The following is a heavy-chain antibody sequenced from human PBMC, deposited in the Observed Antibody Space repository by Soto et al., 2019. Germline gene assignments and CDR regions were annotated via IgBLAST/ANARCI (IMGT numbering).Heavy chain of an antibody. D-gene: IGHD2-8*01. V-gene: IGHV3-23*01. CDR1: GFTFSSYA. CDR2: ISGSGGST. Sequence: EVQLLESGGGLVQPGGSLRLSCAASGFTFSSYAMSWVRQAPGKGVEWVSAISGSGGSTYYADSVKGRFTISRDNSKNTLYLQMNSLRAEDTAVYYGAKDSRYCTNGVCYNHFDYWGQGTLVTVSS. J-gene: IGHJ4*02. CDR3: AKDSRYCTNGVCYNHFDY.